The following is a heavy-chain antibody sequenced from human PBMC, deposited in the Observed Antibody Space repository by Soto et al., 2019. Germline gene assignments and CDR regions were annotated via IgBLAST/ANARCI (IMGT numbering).Heavy chain of an antibody. D-gene: IGHD1-26*01. Sequence: QVQLVQSGAEVKKPGASVKVSCKASGYTFTGYYMHWVRQAPGQGLEWMGWISPNSGGTNYAQKFQGWVTMTRDTSISTAYMELSRLRSDDTAVYYCARGPPWGGSYIYYYGMDVWGQGTTVTVSS. J-gene: IGHJ6*02. CDR3: ARGPPWGGSYIYYYGMDV. CDR2: ISPNSGGT. V-gene: IGHV1-2*04. CDR1: GYTFTGYY.